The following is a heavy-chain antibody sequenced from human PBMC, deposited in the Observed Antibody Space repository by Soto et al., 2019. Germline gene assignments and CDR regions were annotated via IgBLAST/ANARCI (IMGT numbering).Heavy chain of an antibody. CDR3: AIADYGDDDY. Sequence: QVQLVQSGAEVKKPGASVKVSCKASGYTFPSSTISWLRQAPGQGLEWMGWIKAYSGNTNYAQKLQGRVTMTTDTSTNKAYMELGSLTSDDTAMYYCAIADYGDDDYWGQGTLVTVSS. J-gene: IGHJ4*02. CDR1: GYTFPSST. V-gene: IGHV1-18*01. D-gene: IGHD4-17*01. CDR2: IKAYSGNT.